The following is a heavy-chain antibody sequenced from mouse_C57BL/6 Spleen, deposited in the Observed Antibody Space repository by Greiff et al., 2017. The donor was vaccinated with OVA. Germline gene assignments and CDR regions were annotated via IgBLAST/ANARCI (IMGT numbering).Heavy chain of an antibody. J-gene: IGHJ3*01. D-gene: IGHD4-1*01. V-gene: IGHV5-12*01. CDR1: GFTFSDYY. CDR3: ARQGTGTWFAY. Sequence: EVMLVESGGGLVQPGGSLKLSCAASGFTFSDYYMYWVRQTPEKRLEWVAYISNGGGSTYYPDTVKGRFTISRDNAKNTLYLQMSRLKSEDTAMYYCARQGTGTWFAYWGQGTLVTVSA. CDR2: ISNGGGST.